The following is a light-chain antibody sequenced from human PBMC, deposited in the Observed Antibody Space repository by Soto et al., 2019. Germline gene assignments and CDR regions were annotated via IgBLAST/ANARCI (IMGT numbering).Light chain of an antibody. J-gene: IGLJ2*01. Sequence: QSALTQPASVSGSPGQSITISCTGTSSDIGGYNYVSWYQQHPGKAPKLMIYEVSGRPSGVSTRFSGAKSGNTASLTISGLQAEDEAYYYCSSYTTTTTQVVFGGGTKVTVL. CDR3: SSYTTTTTQVV. V-gene: IGLV2-14*01. CDR2: EVS. CDR1: SSDIGGYNY.